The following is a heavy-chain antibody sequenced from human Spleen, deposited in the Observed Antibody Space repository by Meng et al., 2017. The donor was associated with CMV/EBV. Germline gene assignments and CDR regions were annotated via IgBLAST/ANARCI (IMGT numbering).Heavy chain of an antibody. J-gene: IGHJ5*02. V-gene: IGHV1-2*02. CDR2: INPNSGGP. CDR1: GYSFIDYY. Sequence: ASVKVSCKTSGYSFIDYYMHWVRLAPGQRPEWMGWINPNSGGPNYAQKFQGRVTMTRDTSISTAYMELSRLRSDDTAVYYCARDVNDFWSGSNWFDPWGQGTLVTVS. CDR3: ARDVNDFWSGSNWFDP. D-gene: IGHD3-3*01.